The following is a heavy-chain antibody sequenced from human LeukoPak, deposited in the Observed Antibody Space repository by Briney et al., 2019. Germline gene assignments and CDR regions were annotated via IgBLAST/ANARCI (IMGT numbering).Heavy chain of an antibody. CDR1: GFTFSSYA. V-gene: IGHV3-23*01. CDR2: ISGSGCNT. D-gene: IGHD1-26*01. CDR3: AKALRGSGPEFLK. J-gene: IGHJ4*02. Sequence: GGSLRLSCAASGFTFSSYAMSWVRQAPGKGLEWVSAISGSGCNTYYADSGKGRFTISRDNSKNTLYLQMNSLIAEDTDVYYCAKALRGSGPEFLKWGQGTLVTVSS.